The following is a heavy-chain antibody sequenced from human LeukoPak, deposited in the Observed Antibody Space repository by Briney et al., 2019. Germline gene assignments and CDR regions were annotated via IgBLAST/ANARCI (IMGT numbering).Heavy chain of an antibody. D-gene: IGHD3-10*01. Sequence: GGSLRLSCAASGFTFSNYWMSWVRQAPGKGLEWVANIKKDASGKYYVNSVKGRFTIFRDNAKNTLNLQMNSLRPEDTAVYYCARDGWRFGELSDYWGQGTLVTVS. CDR2: IKKDASGK. V-gene: IGHV3-7*04. CDR3: ARDGWRFGELSDY. J-gene: IGHJ4*02. CDR1: GFTFSNYW.